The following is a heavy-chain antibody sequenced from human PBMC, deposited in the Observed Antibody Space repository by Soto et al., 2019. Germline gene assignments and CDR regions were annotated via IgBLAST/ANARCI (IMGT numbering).Heavy chain of an antibody. CDR1: GGAISSEYYH. J-gene: IGHJ6*02. CDR3: AREDDGGDTWDV. V-gene: IGHV4-30-4*08. CDR2: IHHSGSI. D-gene: IGHD2-21*02. Sequence: QVQLQQSGPGLVKPSQTLSLTCTVSGGAISSEYYHWTWIRQSPERGLEWIGYIHHSGSILYNPSLKSRVTISVDTSKNQFSLHLSSVTAADTAVYFCAREDDGGDTWDVWGQGTKVTVSS.